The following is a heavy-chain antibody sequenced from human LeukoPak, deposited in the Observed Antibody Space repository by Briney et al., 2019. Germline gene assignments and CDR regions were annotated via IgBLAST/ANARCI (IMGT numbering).Heavy chain of an antibody. CDR3: ARGVGDIVVVPAANAFDI. J-gene: IGHJ3*02. V-gene: IGHV4-34*01. Sequence: SETLSLTCAVYGGSFSGYYWSWIRQPPGKGLGWIGEINHSGSTNYNPSLKSRVTISVDTSKNQFSLKLSSVTAADTAVYYCARGVGDIVVVPAANAFDIWGQGTMVTVSS. CDR2: INHSGST. D-gene: IGHD2-2*01. CDR1: GGSFSGYY.